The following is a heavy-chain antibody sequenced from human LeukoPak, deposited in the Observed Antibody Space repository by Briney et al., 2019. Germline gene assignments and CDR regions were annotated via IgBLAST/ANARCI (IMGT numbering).Heavy chain of an antibody. CDR1: GGSISTFY. V-gene: IGHV4-59*01. D-gene: IGHD3-9*01. CDR3: ARWRYLDV. CDR2: IDYSGSA. Sequence: SETLSLTCTVSGGSISTFYWSWVRQPPGKGLEYIGYIDYSGSASYNPSLKSRVTISVDTSKNQFSLKLSSVTAADTAIYYCARWRYLDVWGQGTTVTVSS. J-gene: IGHJ6*02.